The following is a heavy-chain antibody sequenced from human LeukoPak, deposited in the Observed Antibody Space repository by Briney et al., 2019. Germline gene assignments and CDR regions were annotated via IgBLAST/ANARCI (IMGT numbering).Heavy chain of an antibody. D-gene: IGHD3-3*01. CDR1: GFTFSSYA. V-gene: IGHV3-30*04. Sequence: PGGSLRLSCAASGFTFSSYAMHWVRQAPGKGLEWVAVISYDGSNKYYADSVKGRFTISRDNSKNTVYLQMNNLRAEDTAVYYCATSLRSFEYFSNLLDYWGQGTLVTVSS. CDR3: ATSLRSFEYFSNLLDY. J-gene: IGHJ4*02. CDR2: ISYDGSNK.